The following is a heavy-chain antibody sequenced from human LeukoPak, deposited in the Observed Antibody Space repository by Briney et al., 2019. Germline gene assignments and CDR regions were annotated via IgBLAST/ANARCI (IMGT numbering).Heavy chain of an antibody. V-gene: IGHV1-46*01. Sequence: SVKVSCKASGYTFTSYYMHWVRHAPGQALEWMGIINPSCGSTSYAPKFQGRVTMTRDKSTSTVYMELISLRSEDTAVYYCAKNVEMDTISYYYYMDVWGKGTTVTVSS. CDR3: AKNVEMDTISYYYYMDV. J-gene: IGHJ6*03. CDR2: INPSCGST. D-gene: IGHD5-24*01. CDR1: GYTFTSYY.